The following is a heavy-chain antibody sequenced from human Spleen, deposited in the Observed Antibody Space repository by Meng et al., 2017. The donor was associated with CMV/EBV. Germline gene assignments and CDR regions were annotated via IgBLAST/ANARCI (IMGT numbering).Heavy chain of an antibody. CDR2: ISYDGSNK. D-gene: IGHD3-22*01. V-gene: IGHV3-30-3*01. CDR3: ARGGYYDSSGQNWFDP. Sequence: GFTRRNYARHWVRQRQGKGLEWVAVISYDGSNKYYADYVKGRFTSSRDNSKNTLHLQMNTLRAEDTALYYCARGGYYDSSGQNWFDPWGQGTLVTVSS. J-gene: IGHJ5*02. CDR1: GFTRRNYA.